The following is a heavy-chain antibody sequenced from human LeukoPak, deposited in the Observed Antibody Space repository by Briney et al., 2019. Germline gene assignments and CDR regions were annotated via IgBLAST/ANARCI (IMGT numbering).Heavy chain of an antibody. V-gene: IGHV3-11*01. CDR3: ARGGPVVFLENYYLDC. J-gene: IGHJ4*02. Sequence: GGSLRLSCAASGFTFSDYYMSWIRQAPGKGLEWVSYISSSGSTIYYADSVKGRFTISRDNAKNSLYLQMNSLRAEDTAVYYCARGGPVVFLENYYLDCWGQGTLVTVSS. D-gene: IGHD3-3*01. CDR2: ISSSGSTI. CDR1: GFTFSDYY.